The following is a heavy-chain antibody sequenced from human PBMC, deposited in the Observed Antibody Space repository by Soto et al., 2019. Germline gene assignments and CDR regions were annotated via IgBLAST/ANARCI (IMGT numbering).Heavy chain of an antibody. D-gene: IGHD1-26*01. CDR3: ARDRGQWELLKELDH. CDR1: GYTFTGYY. CDR2: INPNSGGT. Sequence: ASVKVSCKASGYTFTGYYMHWVRQAPGQGLEWMGWINPNSGGTNYAQKFQGRVTMTRDTSISTAYMELRRLRSADTAVYYCARDRGQWELLKELDHWGQGSLVTVSS. J-gene: IGHJ4*02. V-gene: IGHV1-2*02.